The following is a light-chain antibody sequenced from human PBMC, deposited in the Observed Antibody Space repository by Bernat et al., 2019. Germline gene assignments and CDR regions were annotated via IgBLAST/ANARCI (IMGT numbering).Light chain of an antibody. V-gene: IGLV2-23*02. J-gene: IGLJ1*01. CDR2: EVS. CDR3: CSYAGSITYV. Sequence: QSALTQPASVSGSPGQSITISCTGTSSDVGSYNLVSWYQQHPGKAPKLMIYEVSKRPSGVSTRFSGSKSGNAASMTISGLQAEDEADYYCCSYAGSITYVFGARTKVTVL. CDR1: SSDVGSYNL.